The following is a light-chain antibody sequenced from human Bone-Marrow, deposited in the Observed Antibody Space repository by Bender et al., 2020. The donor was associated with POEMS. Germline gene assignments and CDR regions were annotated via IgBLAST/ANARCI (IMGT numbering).Light chain of an antibody. CDR2: GDS. J-gene: IGLJ2*01. CDR1: SSNLGAGFD. CDR3: QSYDSGLSGSV. V-gene: IGLV1-40*01. Sequence: QSVLTQPPSMSGAPGQRVTISCTGSSSNLGAGFDVQWYQHLPGKAPKVLISGDSNRPSGVPDRFSGSKSGTSASLAITGLQADDEGYYYCQSYDSGLSGSVFGGGTKLTVL.